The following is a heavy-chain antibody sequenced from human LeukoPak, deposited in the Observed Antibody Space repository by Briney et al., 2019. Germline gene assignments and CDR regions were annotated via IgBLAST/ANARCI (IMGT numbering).Heavy chain of an antibody. J-gene: IGHJ6*03. D-gene: IGHD3-10*01. Sequence: PGGSLRLSCAASGFTFSSYGMHWVRQAPGKGLEWVAVISYDGSNKYYADSVKGRFTISRDNSKNTLYLQMNSLRAEDTAVYYCAKASGMVRAEDYMDVWGKGTTVTVSS. CDR2: ISYDGSNK. CDR1: GFTFSSYG. V-gene: IGHV3-30*18. CDR3: AKASGMVRAEDYMDV.